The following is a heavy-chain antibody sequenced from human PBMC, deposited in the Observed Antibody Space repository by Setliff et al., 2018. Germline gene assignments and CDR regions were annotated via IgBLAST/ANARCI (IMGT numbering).Heavy chain of an antibody. CDR1: GFSLSTSGVG. J-gene: IGHJ1*01. Sequence: VNPTQTLTLTCTFSGFSLSTSGVGVGWIRQPPGKALEWLALIYWNDDKRYSPSLKSRLTITKDTSKNQVVLTMTNMDPVDTACAHKYCDYVRYFQHWGQGTLVTVSS. D-gene: IGHD4-17*01. CDR2: IYWNDDK. CDR3: YCDYVRYFQH. V-gene: IGHV2-5*01.